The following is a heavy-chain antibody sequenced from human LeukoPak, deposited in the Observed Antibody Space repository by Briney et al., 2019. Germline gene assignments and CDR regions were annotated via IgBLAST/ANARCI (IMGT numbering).Heavy chain of an antibody. CDR1: GFAVSSNY. CDR2: IYSGGST. J-gene: IGHJ6*02. V-gene: IGHV3-53*01. Sequence: GGSLRLSCAASGFAVSSNYMNWVRQAPWKGLEWVSVIYSGGSTYYADSVKGRFSISRDNSKNTLFLQMNSLRAEDTAVYYCAREVEGYHGSGSLAARRNYGMDVWGQGTTVIVSS. CDR3: AREVEGYHGSGSLAARRNYGMDV. D-gene: IGHD3-10*01.